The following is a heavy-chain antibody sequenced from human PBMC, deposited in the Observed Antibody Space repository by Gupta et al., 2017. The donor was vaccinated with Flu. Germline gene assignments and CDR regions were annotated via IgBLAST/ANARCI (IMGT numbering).Heavy chain of an antibody. CDR2: LIPGFKMP. Sequence: QVYLVQSGPEVRKPGSTVQVSCKTSGGSFINDDAVNLVRQAPGKGLEWVGGLIPGFKMPNLAQRFEGRVKITVDESTSTSYMELNTLTREDTAVYYCARARAGYSRSWYQLDYWGQGTLVTVSS. V-gene: IGHV1-69*01. D-gene: IGHD6-13*01. J-gene: IGHJ4*02. CDR3: ARARAGYSRSWYQLDY. CDR1: GGSFINDDA.